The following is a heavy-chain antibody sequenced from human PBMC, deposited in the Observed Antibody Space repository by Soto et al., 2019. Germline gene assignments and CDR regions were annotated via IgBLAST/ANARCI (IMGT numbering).Heavy chain of an antibody. CDR2: INPNNGGT. CDR3: ARGSPTTTPFDY. D-gene: IGHD1-1*01. Sequence: QVQLVQSGADLKKPGASVKVSCKASGYTFTDYYMHWVRQAPGQGLEWMGWINPNNGGTSYAQKFEGRVTMTRDTSSSTAYMEVRRLTSDDTAVYYCARGSPTTTPFDYWGQGTLVTVSS. CDR1: GYTFTDYY. J-gene: IGHJ4*02. V-gene: IGHV1-2*02.